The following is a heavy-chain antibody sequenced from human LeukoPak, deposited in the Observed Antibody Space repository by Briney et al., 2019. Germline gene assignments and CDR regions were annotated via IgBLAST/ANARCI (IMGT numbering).Heavy chain of an antibody. CDR2: IWYDGSNK. Sequence: PGRSLRLSCAASGFTFSSYGMHWVRQAPGKGLEWVAVIWYDGSNKYYADSVKGRFTISRDNSKNTLYLQMNSLRAEDTAVYYCARDYYDSSGYWFDPWGQGTLVTVSS. J-gene: IGHJ5*02. CDR3: ARDYYDSSGYWFDP. CDR1: GFTFSSYG. D-gene: IGHD3-22*01. V-gene: IGHV3-33*01.